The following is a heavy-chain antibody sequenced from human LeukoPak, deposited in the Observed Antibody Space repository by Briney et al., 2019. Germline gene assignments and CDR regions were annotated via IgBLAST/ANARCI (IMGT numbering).Heavy chain of an antibody. Sequence: PGRSLRLSCAASGFTFSGYSMTWVRQAPGKGLEWVSSISSSSSYIYYADSVKGRFTISRDNAKNSLYLQMNSLRAEDTAVYYCARDPYDSSGYQSHYWGQGTLVTVSS. CDR1: GFTFSGYS. D-gene: IGHD3-22*01. CDR3: ARDPYDSSGYQSHY. V-gene: IGHV3-21*01. CDR2: ISSSSSYI. J-gene: IGHJ4*02.